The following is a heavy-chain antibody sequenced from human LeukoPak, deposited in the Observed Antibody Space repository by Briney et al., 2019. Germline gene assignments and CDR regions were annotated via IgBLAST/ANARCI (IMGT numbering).Heavy chain of an antibody. Sequence: PGGSLRLSCAASGFTFSSYCMNWVRQAPGKGLEWVSSISSDGSYTNYADSVKGRFTISRDNAKNSLYLQMNSLRAEDTAVYYCARDHFDWVGGLDYWGQGTLVTVSS. V-gene: IGHV3-21*01. CDR1: GFTFSSYC. J-gene: IGHJ4*02. D-gene: IGHD3-9*01. CDR3: ARDHFDWVGGLDY. CDR2: ISSDGSYT.